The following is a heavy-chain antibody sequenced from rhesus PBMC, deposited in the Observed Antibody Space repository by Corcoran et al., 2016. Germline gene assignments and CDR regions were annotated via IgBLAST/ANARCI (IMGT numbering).Heavy chain of an antibody. CDR2: IYGRGGST. Sequence: QVQLQESGPGLVKPSETLSLTCAVSGCSISSNYWSWIRQAPGKGLEWIGRIYGRGGSTAYNPSLKSRVTISTDTSKNQFSLKLSSVTAADTAVYYCAREGTVAAIGVDYWGQGVLVTVSS. CDR1: GCSISSNY. V-gene: IGHV4-160*01. D-gene: IGHD4-29*01. CDR3: AREGTVAAIGVDY. J-gene: IGHJ4*01.